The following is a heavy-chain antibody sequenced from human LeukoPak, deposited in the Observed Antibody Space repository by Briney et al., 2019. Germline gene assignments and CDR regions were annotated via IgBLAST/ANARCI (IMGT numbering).Heavy chain of an antibody. J-gene: IGHJ4*02. D-gene: IGHD1-7*01. V-gene: IGHV3-21*04. CDR3: AKDLGPMGTTPFDY. Sequence: GGSLRLSCAASGFTLHSYTMNWVRQAPGKGLEWLSSISDSGSSTYTNYEDSVKGRFTISRDNSKNTLYLQMNSLRAEDTAVYYCAKDLGPMGTTPFDYWGQGTLVTVSS. CDR1: GFTLHSYT. CDR2: ISDSGSSTYT.